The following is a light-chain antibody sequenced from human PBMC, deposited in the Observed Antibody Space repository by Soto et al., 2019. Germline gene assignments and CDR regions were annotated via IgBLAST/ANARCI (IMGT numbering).Light chain of an antibody. J-gene: IGKJ4*02. CDR1: QTISSW. Sequence: DIQMTQSPSTLSGSVGDRVTITCRASQTISSWLAWYQQKPGKAPKLLIYKASTLKSGVPSRFSGSGSGTEFTLTISSLQPDDFATYYCQQYHTWQVTFGGGTKVDLK. V-gene: IGKV1-5*03. CDR2: KAS. CDR3: QQYHTWQVT.